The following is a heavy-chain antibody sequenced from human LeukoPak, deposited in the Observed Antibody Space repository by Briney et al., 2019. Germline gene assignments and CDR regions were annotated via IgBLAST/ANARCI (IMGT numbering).Heavy chain of an antibody. D-gene: IGHD4-11*01. Sequence: GGSLRLSCAASGFTFSSYVMHWVRQAPGKGLEWVAFIPYDGSKNYYTDSVKGRFTIARDNSRNTLDLQMNTLRAEDTAVYYCAKDGGNYEFDYWGQGTLVIVSA. J-gene: IGHJ4*02. CDR3: AKDGGNYEFDY. CDR2: IPYDGSKN. V-gene: IGHV3-30*02. CDR1: GFTFSSYV.